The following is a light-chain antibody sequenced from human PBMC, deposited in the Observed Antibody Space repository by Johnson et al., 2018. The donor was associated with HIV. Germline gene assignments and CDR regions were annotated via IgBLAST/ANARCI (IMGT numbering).Light chain of an antibody. V-gene: IGLV1-51*02. CDR3: GTWDSSLSAPYG. CDR2: EDN. J-gene: IGLJ1*01. Sequence: QSVLTQPPSVSAAPGQKVTISCSGSSSNIGNNYVSWYQQFPGAAPKLLIYEDNKRPSGIPDRFSGSTSGTSAALGIPGLQTADEADYYCGTWDSSLSAPYGFGTGTKVTVL. CDR1: SSNIGNNY.